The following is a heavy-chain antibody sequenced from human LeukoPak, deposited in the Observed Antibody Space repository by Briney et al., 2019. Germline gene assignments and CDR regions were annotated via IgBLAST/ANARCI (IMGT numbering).Heavy chain of an antibody. V-gene: IGHV3-66*01. CDR1: GFTVSSNY. D-gene: IGHD6-6*01. CDR2: IYSGGGT. CDR3: ARDVYSSSSIPYFDY. Sequence: GGSLRLSCAASGFTVSSNYMSWVRQAPGKGLEWVSVIYSGGGTYYADAVKGRFTISRDNSKNTLYLQMNSLRAEDTAVYYCARDVYSSSSIPYFDYWGQGTLVTVSS. J-gene: IGHJ4*02.